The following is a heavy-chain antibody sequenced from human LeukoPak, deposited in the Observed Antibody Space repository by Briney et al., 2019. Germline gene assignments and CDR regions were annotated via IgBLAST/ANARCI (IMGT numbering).Heavy chain of an antibody. CDR2: IYYSGST. Sequence: SETLSLTCTVSGGSISSYYWSWIRQPPGKGLEWIGYIYYSGSTNYNPSLKSRVTMSVDTSKNQFSLKLTSVTAADTAVYYCARGVAYSADFWGQGTLVTVSS. J-gene: IGHJ4*02. V-gene: IGHV4-59*01. CDR3: ARGVAYSADF. D-gene: IGHD5-24*01. CDR1: GGSISSYY.